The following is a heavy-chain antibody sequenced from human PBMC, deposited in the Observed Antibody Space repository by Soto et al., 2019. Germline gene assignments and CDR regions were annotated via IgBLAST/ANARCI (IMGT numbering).Heavy chain of an antibody. Sequence: EMQSVESGGDLVQPGGSLRLSCGASGFTFSGYWMHWVRQAPGKGLVWVSRINNDGSYTVYADSVRGRFTISRDNAKNTLYLQMNSLGVEDTAIYYCARDQDGAGPTADYWGQGTLVTVSS. CDR1: GFTFSGYW. CDR2: INNDGSYT. V-gene: IGHV3-74*01. CDR3: ARDQDGAGPTADY. J-gene: IGHJ4*02.